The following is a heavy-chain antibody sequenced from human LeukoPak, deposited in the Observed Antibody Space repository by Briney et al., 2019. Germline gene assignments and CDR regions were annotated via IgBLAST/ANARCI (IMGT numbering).Heavy chain of an antibody. CDR1: GFTFSSYG. CDR2: IWYDGSNK. CDR3: ARDLRYGSLDY. Sequence: PGGSLRLSCAASGFTFSSYGMHWVRQAPGKGLEWVAVIWYDGSNKYYADSVKGRFTISRGNSKNTLYLQMNSLRAEDTALYYCARDLRYGSLDYWGQGTLVTVSS. D-gene: IGHD3-10*01. V-gene: IGHV3-33*01. J-gene: IGHJ4*02.